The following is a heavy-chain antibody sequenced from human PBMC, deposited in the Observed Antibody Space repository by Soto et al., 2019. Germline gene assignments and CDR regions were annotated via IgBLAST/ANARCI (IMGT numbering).Heavy chain of an antibody. D-gene: IGHD6-13*01. CDR3: ASEGQQLVALFDY. CDR1: GFPFRSYS. CDR2: ISSSSSYI. Sequence: EVQLVESGGGLVKPGGPLRLSCAASGFPFRSYSMNWVRQAPGKGLEWVSSISSSSSYIYFADSVKGRCTISRDNAKNSLYLQMNSRRAEDTAVSYCASEGQQLVALFDYWGQGTLVTVSS. J-gene: IGHJ4*02. V-gene: IGHV3-21*01.